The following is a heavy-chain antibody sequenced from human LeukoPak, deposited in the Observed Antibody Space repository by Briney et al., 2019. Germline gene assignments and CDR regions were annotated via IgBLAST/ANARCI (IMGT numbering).Heavy chain of an antibody. J-gene: IGHJ4*02. V-gene: IGHV3-23*01. D-gene: IGHD3-22*01. CDR2: ISSSGGST. CDR3: ANPIPAPLTYYYDSSGYPN. Sequence: GGSLRLSCAASGVTFSSYAMSWVRQAPGKGLEWVSAISSSGGSTYYADSVKGRFTISRDNSKNTLYLQMNSLRAEDTAVYYCANPIPAPLTYYYDSSGYPNWGQGTLVTVSS. CDR1: GVTFSSYA.